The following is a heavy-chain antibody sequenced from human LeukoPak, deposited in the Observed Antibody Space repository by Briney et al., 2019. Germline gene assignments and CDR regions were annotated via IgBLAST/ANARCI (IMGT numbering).Heavy chain of an antibody. D-gene: IGHD3-10*01. V-gene: IGHV4-39*02. CDR3: ARHSGSGSLSRPFDP. CDR1: GDSVTSGGFY. Sequence: PSETLSLTCTVSGDSVTSGGFYWAWLRQPPGKGLEWIATVYYTGGTYYNPSLKSRVTISIDTSKNHFSLKLRSVVAPDTAVYYCARHSGSGSLSRPFDPWGQGTLVTVSS. CDR2: VYYTGGT. J-gene: IGHJ5*02.